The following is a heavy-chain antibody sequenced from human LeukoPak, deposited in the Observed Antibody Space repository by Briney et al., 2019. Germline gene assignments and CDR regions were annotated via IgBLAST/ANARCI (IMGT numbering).Heavy chain of an antibody. Sequence: GRSLRLSCAASGFTFSSYGIHRVRQAPGKGLEWVALISYDGSNKHYADSVKGRFTISRDNSKNTVYLQMNSLRAEDTAVYYCAKDNLDWLLYDAFDIWGQGTMVTVSS. CDR1: GFTFSSYG. J-gene: IGHJ3*02. CDR2: ISYDGSNK. V-gene: IGHV3-30*18. CDR3: AKDNLDWLLYDAFDI. D-gene: IGHD3/OR15-3a*01.